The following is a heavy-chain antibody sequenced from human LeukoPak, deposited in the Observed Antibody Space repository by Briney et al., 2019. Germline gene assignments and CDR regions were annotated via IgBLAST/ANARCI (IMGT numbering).Heavy chain of an antibody. Sequence: GGSLRLSCRVSGFTVSSNSMSWVRQAPGKGLEWVSFIYSDSTHYSDSVKGRFTISRDNSKNTLYLQMNSLRAEDTAVYYCARRAGAYSHPYDYWGQGTLVTVSS. CDR3: ARRAGAYSHPYDY. V-gene: IGHV3-53*01. CDR1: GFTVSSNS. J-gene: IGHJ4*02. D-gene: IGHD4/OR15-4a*01. CDR2: IYSDST.